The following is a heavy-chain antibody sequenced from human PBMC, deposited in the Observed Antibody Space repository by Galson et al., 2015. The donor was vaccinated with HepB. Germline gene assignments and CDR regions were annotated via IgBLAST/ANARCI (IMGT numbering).Heavy chain of an antibody. J-gene: IGHJ5*02. Sequence: CAISGDSVSSNSAAWNWIRQSPSRGLEWLGRTYYRSKWYNDYAVSVKSRITINPDTSKNQFSLQLNSVTPEDTAVYYCARVFAAVAGYGNWFDPWGQGTLVTVSS. CDR2: TYYRSKWYN. D-gene: IGHD6-19*01. CDR3: ARVFAAVAGYGNWFDP. CDR1: GDSVSSNSAA. V-gene: IGHV6-1*01.